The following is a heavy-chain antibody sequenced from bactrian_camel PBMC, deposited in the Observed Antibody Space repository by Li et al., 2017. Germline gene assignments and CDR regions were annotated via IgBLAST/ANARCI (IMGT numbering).Heavy chain of an antibody. V-gene: IGHV3S53*01. J-gene: IGHJ4*01. CDR3: AAVSPKGRGGFCLDPEIHNN. CDR1: KYTIGTYC. D-gene: IGHD2*01. Sequence: HVQLVESGGGSVQPGGSLRLPCAVSKYTIGTYCMGWFRQAPGKQREGVAAIGRDGTTVYKDSVKGRFTTSRDNAKSTLYLQMNNLSPEDTAMYFCAAVSPKGRGGFCLDPEIHNNWGKGTQVTVS. CDR2: IGRDGTT.